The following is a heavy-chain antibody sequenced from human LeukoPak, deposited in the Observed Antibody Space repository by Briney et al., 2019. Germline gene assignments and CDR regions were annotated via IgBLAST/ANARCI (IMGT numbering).Heavy chain of an antibody. Sequence: SVKVSCKASGGTFSSYAISWVRQAPGQGLEWMGGIIPIFGTANYAQKFQGRVTITTDESTSTAYMELSSLRSEDTAVYYCARETAIYYFMGVWGKGTTVTVSS. CDR3: ARETAIYYFMGV. CDR1: GGTFSSYA. CDR2: IIPIFGTA. J-gene: IGHJ6*03. D-gene: IGHD2-21*02. V-gene: IGHV1-69*05.